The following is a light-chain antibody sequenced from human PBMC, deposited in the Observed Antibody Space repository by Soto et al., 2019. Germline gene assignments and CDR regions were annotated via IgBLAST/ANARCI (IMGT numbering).Light chain of an antibody. CDR2: DTS. V-gene: IGLV7-46*02. CDR1: TGSVTNGHY. J-gene: IGLJ2*01. Sequence: QAVVTQEPSLTVSPGGTVTLTCASSTGSVTNGHYPYWFQQKPGQAPTTLIYDTSNKYPWTPARFSGSLLGGKAALTRLGAQPEDEAEFYCLLFYGGDRVFGGGTKLTVL. CDR3: LLFYGGDRV.